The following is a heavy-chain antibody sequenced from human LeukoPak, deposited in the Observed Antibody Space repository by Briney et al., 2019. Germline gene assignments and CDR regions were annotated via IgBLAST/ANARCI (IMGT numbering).Heavy chain of an antibody. J-gene: IGHJ4*02. CDR1: GFTFSSYA. V-gene: IGHV3-30-3*01. CDR3: ARGDSPTVTTPFDY. Sequence: GGSLRLSCAASGFTFSSYAMHWVRQAPGKGLEWVAVISYDGSNKYYADSVKGRFTISRDNSKNTLYLQMNSLRAEDTAVYYCARGDSPTVTTPFDYWGQGTLVTVSS. D-gene: IGHD4-11*01. CDR2: ISYDGSNK.